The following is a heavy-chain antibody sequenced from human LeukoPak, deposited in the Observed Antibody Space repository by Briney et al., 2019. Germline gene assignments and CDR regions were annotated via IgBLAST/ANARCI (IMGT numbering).Heavy chain of an antibody. CDR1: GFTFRTYS. CDR2: MYSGGST. Sequence: PGGSLRLSCAASGFTFRTYSMSWVRQAPGKGLEWVSVMYSGGSTYYADSVKGRFTISRHNSKNTLYLQMNSLRAEDTAVYYCARELSSSWTYYFDYWGQGTLVTVSS. CDR3: ARELSSSWTYYFDY. V-gene: IGHV3-53*04. D-gene: IGHD6-13*01. J-gene: IGHJ4*02.